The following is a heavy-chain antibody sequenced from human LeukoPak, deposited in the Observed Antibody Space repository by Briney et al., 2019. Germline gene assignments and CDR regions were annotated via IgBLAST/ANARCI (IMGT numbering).Heavy chain of an antibody. CDR1: GFSFSVYW. V-gene: IGHV3-74*01. CDR3: AKMVTATMRNWFDP. J-gene: IGHJ5*02. Sequence: GGSLRLSCAASGFSFSVYWMHWVRQAPGKGPVWVSRIKTDGSITDYADFVKGRFTISRDNAKNSLYLQMNSLRAEDTAVYYCAKMVTATMRNWFDPWGHGTQVTVSS. D-gene: IGHD2-21*02. CDR2: IKTDGSIT.